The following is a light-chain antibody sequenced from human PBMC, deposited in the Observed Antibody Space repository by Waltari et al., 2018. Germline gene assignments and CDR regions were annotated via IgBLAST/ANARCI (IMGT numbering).Light chain of an antibody. J-gene: IGKJ4*01. CDR1: QSISTW. Sequence: DTQMTQSPSTLSASVGDRVTITCRANQSISTWLAWYQQKPGKAPKLLIYKASSLESGVPSRFSGSGSGTEFTLTISSLQPDDFATYYCQQYNTYSTFGGGTKVEIK. V-gene: IGKV1-5*03. CDR3: QQYNTYST. CDR2: KAS.